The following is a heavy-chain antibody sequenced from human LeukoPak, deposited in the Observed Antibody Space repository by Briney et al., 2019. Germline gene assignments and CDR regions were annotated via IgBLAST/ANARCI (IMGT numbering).Heavy chain of an antibody. D-gene: IGHD4-17*01. J-gene: IGHJ5*02. V-gene: IGHV4-38-2*01. CDR3: ASLPGAVTTGWFDP. Sequence: KPSETLSLTCAVSGSSINSGYYWGWIRQPPGKGLEWVGSIYHSGSTYYSPSLESRVTISVDTSKNQFSLKLSSVTAADTAVYYCASLPGAVTTGWFDPWGQGTLVTVSS. CDR2: IYHSGST. CDR1: GSSINSGYY.